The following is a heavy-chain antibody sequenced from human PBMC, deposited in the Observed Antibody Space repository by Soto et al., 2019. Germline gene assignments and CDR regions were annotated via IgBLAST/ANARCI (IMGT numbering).Heavy chain of an antibody. Sequence: QVQLVQSGAEVKKPGSSVKVSCKASGGTFSSYAISWVRQAPGQGLEWWGGIIPIFGTANSAQKYRGRVTITADESTSTAYMGLSSLRSEDTAVYYCARGGCSGGSCYSRVNYYGMDVWGQGTTVTVS. V-gene: IGHV1-69*01. CDR3: ARGGCSGGSCYSRVNYYGMDV. CDR1: GGTFSSYA. D-gene: IGHD2-15*01. J-gene: IGHJ6*02. CDR2: IIPIFGTA.